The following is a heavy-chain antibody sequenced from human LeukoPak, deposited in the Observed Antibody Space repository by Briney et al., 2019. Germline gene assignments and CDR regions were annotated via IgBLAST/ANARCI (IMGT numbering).Heavy chain of an antibody. Sequence: SETLSLTCAVYGGSFSGYYWSWIRHPPGKGLEWIGEINHSGSTNYNPSLKSRVTISVDTSKNQFSLRLSSVTAADTAVYYCARQALWFFDHWGQGTLVTVSS. V-gene: IGHV4-34*01. CDR3: ARQALWFFDH. CDR2: INHSGST. D-gene: IGHD2-21*01. J-gene: IGHJ4*02. CDR1: GGSFSGYY.